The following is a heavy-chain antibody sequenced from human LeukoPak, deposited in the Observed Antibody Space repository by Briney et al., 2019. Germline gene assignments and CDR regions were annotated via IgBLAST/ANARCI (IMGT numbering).Heavy chain of an antibody. CDR2: IRYDGSNK. CDR1: GFTFSSYA. D-gene: IGHD3-3*01. V-gene: IGHV3-30*02. J-gene: IGHJ5*02. CDR3: AKDMLRFLEWDSNNWFDP. Sequence: GGSLRLSCAASGFTFSSYAMHWVRQAPGKGLEWVAFIRYDGSNKYYADSVKGRFTISRDNSKNTLYLQMNSLRAEDTAVYYCAKDMLRFLEWDSNNWFDPWGQGTLVTVSS.